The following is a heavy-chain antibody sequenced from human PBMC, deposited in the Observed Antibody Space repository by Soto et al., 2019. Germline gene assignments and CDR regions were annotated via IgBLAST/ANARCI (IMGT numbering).Heavy chain of an antibody. J-gene: IGHJ6*02. CDR1: GGTFSSYT. CDR2: IIPMLGIA. CDR3: ARGEGADYYYGMDV. V-gene: IGHV1-69*02. D-gene: IGHD1-26*01. Sequence: QVQLVQSGAEVKKPGSSVKVSCKASGGTFSSYTITWVRQDPGQGLEWMGRIIPMLGIANNAQKFQGRVTITADKSTSTAYMELSSLRSEDTAVYYCARGEGADYYYGMDVWGQGTTVTVSS.